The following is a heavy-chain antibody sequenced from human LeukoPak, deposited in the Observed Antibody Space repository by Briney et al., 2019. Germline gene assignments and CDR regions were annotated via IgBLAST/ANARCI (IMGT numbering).Heavy chain of an antibody. CDR1: GGSISSYY. CDR3: AREKWELHGHYLDY. Sequence: SETLSLTCTVSGGSISSYYWSWIRQPAGKGLEWIGRIYTSGSTNYNPSLKSRVTMSVDTSKNQFSLKLSSVTAADTAVYYCAREKWELHGHYLDYWGQGTLVTVSS. J-gene: IGHJ4*02. V-gene: IGHV4-4*07. D-gene: IGHD1-26*01. CDR2: IYTSGST.